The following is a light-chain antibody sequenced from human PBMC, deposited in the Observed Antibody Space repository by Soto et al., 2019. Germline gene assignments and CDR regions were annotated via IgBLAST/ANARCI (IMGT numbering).Light chain of an antibody. CDR2: DVS. CDR3: SSYTSTSTRVV. Sequence: QSALTQPASVSGSPGQSITISCPGTSSDVGGYNYVSWYQQHPGKAPKVMIYDVSNRPSGVSNRFSGSKSGNTASLTISGLQVEDEADYYCSSYTSTSTRVVFGGGTKLTVL. CDR1: SSDVGGYNY. V-gene: IGLV2-14*03. J-gene: IGLJ2*01.